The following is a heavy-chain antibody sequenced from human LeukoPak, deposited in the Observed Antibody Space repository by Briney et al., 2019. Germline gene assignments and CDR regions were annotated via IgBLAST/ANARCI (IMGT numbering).Heavy chain of an antibody. Sequence: GGSLRLSCAASGFTFGSYGMHWVRQAPGEGLEWVGRIKSKTDGGTTDYAAPVKGRFTISRDDSKNTLYLQMNSLKTEDTAVYYCTTVPEGYCSSSSCYSYFDYWGQGTLITASS. CDR2: IKSKTDGGTT. CDR3: TTVPEGYCSSSSCYSYFDY. CDR1: GFTFGSYG. V-gene: IGHV3-15*01. J-gene: IGHJ4*02. D-gene: IGHD2-2*02.